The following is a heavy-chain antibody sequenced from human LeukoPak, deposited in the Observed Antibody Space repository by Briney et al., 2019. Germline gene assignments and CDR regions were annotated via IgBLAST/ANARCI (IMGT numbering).Heavy chain of an antibody. Sequence: SETLSLTCTVAGGTISSGDYYWSWIRQPPGKGLEWIGYIYYSGSTYYNPSLKSRVTISVDTSKNQFSLKLSSVTAADTAVYYCARDERDDRSAWGQGTLVTVSS. J-gene: IGHJ4*02. CDR2: IYYSGST. CDR3: ARDERDDRSA. D-gene: IGHD3-22*01. V-gene: IGHV4-30-4*01. CDR1: GGTISSGDYY.